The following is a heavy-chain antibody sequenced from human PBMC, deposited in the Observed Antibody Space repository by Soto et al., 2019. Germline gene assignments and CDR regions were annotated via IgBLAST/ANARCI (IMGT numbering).Heavy chain of an antibody. CDR3: ARERGLRFLEWLPLNYFDY. D-gene: IGHD3-3*01. CDR1: GDSVSSNSAA. J-gene: IGHJ4*02. CDR2: TYYRSKWYN. V-gene: IGHV6-1*01. Sequence: SQTLSLTCAISGDSVSSNSAAWNWIRQSPSRGLEWLGRTYYRSKWYNDYAVSVKSRITINPDTSKNQFSLKLSSVTAADTAVYYCARERGLRFLEWLPLNYFDYWGQGTLVTVSS.